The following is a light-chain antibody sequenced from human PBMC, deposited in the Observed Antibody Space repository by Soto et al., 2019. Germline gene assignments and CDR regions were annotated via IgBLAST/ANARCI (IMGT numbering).Light chain of an antibody. Sequence: QSVLTQPPSVSGAPGQRVTISCTGSSSNIGAGYDVHWYQQLPGTAPKLLIYGNSNRPSGVPDRFSGSKSGTSASLAITGLQAEDEADYYCQSYDSSLSGSDVFAPGTKVTVL. CDR1: SSNIGAGYD. CDR3: QSYDSSLSGSDV. V-gene: IGLV1-40*01. J-gene: IGLJ1*01. CDR2: GNS.